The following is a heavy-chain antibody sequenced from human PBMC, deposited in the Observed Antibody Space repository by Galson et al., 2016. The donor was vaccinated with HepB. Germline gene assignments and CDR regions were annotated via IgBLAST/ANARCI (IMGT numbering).Heavy chain of an antibody. Sequence: SLRLSCAASGFTFSPYGMHWVRQAPGKGLEWVAVISFNGSRKYYADSVRGRFTISRDNSKNTLFLQMDSLRAEDTAVYHCARDRGAGMTRSQLSFYFDHWGQGTLVTVSS. CDR1: GFTFSPYG. V-gene: IGHV3-30*03. J-gene: IGHJ4*02. CDR3: ARDRGAGMTRSQLSFYFDH. CDR2: ISFNGSRK. D-gene: IGHD1-1*01.